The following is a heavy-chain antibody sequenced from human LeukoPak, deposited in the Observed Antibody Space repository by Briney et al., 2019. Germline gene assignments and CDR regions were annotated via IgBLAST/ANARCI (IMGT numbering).Heavy chain of an antibody. CDR2: TYYRSKWYN. Sequence: SQTLSLTCAISGDSVSSNSAAWNWIRQSPSRGLEGLGRTYYRSKWYNDYAVSVKSRITINPDTSKNQFSLQLNSVTPEDTAVYYCARLPAAGHYYYYYGMGVWGQGTTVTVSS. J-gene: IGHJ6*02. V-gene: IGHV6-1*01. CDR3: ARLPAAGHYYYYYGMGV. CDR1: GDSVSSNSAA. D-gene: IGHD6-13*01.